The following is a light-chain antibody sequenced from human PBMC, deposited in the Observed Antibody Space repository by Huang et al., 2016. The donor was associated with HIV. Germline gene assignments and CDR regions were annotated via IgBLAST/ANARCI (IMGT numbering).Light chain of an antibody. CDR1: QRVGRT. Sequence: IVMTQSPGTLSVSPGERATLSCRASQRVGRTLAWYQQKPGQSPRLLIYGASTRATGIPARFSGSGSGTEFTLTISSLQSEDFAVYYCQQYYKLYTFGQGTKLEIK. J-gene: IGKJ2*01. CDR2: GAS. CDR3: QQYYKLYT. V-gene: IGKV3-15*01.